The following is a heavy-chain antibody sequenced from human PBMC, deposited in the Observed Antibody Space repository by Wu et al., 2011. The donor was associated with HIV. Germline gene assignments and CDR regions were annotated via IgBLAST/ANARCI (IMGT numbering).Heavy chain of an antibody. V-gene: IGHV1-18*01. D-gene: IGHD3-22*01. CDR3: AGEPSLNFYDSSGDGAFDI. J-gene: IGHJ3*02. CDR2: IRTYNGET. CDR1: GYTFTTYG. Sequence: QVQLVQSGAEVKKPGASVKVSCKASGYTFTTYGISWVRQAPGQGLEWIGWIRTYNGETNYAQKFQGRVTVTTDTSTSTVYMEVRSLRSDDTAVYYCAGEPSLNFYDSSGDGAFDIWGQGTMVTVSS.